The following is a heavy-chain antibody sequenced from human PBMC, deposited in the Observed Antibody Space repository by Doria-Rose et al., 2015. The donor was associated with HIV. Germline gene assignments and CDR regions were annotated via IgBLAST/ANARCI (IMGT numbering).Heavy chain of an antibody. V-gene: IGHV2-26*01. CDR1: GVSLSSPGMG. CDR2: IFSDDER. CDR3: ARMKSSRWYHKYYFDF. Sequence: QVTLKESGPVLVKPTETLTLTCTVSGVSLSSPGMGVSWIRQPPGKALEWLANIFSDDERSYKTSLKSRLTISRGTSKRQVVLTMTDMDPVDTATYYCARMKSSRWYHKYYFDFWGQGTLVIVSA. J-gene: IGHJ4*02. D-gene: IGHD6-13*01.